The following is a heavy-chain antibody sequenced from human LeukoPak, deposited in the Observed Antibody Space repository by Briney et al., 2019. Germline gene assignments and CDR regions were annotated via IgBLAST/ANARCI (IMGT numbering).Heavy chain of an antibody. CDR2: ISGSGCST. J-gene: IGHJ4*02. D-gene: IGHD2-2*01. CDR3: AKGMRYCSSTSCAPHVY. Sequence: QPGGSLRLSCAASGFTFSSYAMSWVRQAPGKGLEWVSAISGSGCSTYYADSVKGRFTISRDNSKNTLYLQMNSLRAEDTAVYYCAKGMRYCSSTSCAPHVYWGQGTLVTVSS. V-gene: IGHV3-23*01. CDR1: GFTFSSYA.